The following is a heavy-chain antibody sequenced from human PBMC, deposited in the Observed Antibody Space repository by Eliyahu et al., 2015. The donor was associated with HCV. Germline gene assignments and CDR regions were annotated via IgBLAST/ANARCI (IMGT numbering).Heavy chain of an antibody. J-gene: IGHJ3*02. CDR3: ARGDILTGYAFDI. Sequence: EVHLVESGGGLVKPGGSLRLSCAASGFTFSDYTMNWVRQAPGKGLEWVSCITTSSTYISYADSMKGRVTISRDNAKNSLYLQLDSLKVEDTAVYYCARGDILTGYAFDIWGQGTMVTVSS. CDR2: ITTSSTYI. CDR1: GFTFSDYT. D-gene: IGHD3-9*01. V-gene: IGHV3-21*01.